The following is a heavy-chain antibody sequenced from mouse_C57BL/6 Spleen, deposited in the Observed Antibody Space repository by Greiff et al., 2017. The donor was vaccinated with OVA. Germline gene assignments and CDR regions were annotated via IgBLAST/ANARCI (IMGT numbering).Heavy chain of an antibody. J-gene: IGHJ2*01. V-gene: IGHV1-54*01. Sequence: VQLQQSGAELVRPGTSVKVSSKASGYAFTNYLIEWVKQRPGQGLEWIGVINPGSGGTNYNEKFKGKATLTADKSSSTAYMQLSSLTSEDSAVYFCARRGSYFDYWGQGTTLTVSS. CDR2: INPGSGGT. CDR1: GYAFTNYL. CDR3: ARRGSYFDY.